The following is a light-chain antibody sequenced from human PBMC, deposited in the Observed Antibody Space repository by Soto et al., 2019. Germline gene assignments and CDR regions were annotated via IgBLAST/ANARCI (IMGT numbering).Light chain of an antibody. J-gene: IGLJ2*01. CDR2: DVS. CDR3: SSYTSSSTVV. Sequence: QSALTQPASVSGSPGQSITISCTGTSSDVGGYKYVSWYQQHPGKAPKLMIYDVSNRPSGVSNRFSGSKSGNTASLNISGLQAEDEAVYYCSSYTSSSTVVFGGGTKLTVL. V-gene: IGLV2-14*01. CDR1: SSDVGGYKY.